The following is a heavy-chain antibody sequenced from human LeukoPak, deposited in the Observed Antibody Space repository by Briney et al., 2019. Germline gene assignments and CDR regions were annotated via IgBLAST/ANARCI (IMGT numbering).Heavy chain of an antibody. CDR2: IYYSGST. D-gene: IGHD2-2*01. Sequence: SETLSLTCTVSGGSISSSSYYWGWIRQPPGKGLEWIGSIYYSGSTYYNPSLKSRVTISVDTSKNQFSLKLSSVTPADTAVYYCARQREYQLLQYYLDYWGQGTLVTVSS. V-gene: IGHV4-39*01. CDR1: GGSISSSSYY. J-gene: IGHJ4*02. CDR3: ARQREYQLLQYYLDY.